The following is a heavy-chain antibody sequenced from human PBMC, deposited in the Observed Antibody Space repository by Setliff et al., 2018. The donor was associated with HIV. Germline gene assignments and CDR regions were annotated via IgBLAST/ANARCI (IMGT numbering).Heavy chain of an antibody. CDR1: GFAFSDHN. D-gene: IGHD6-6*01. J-gene: IGHJ4*02. Sequence: GSLRLSCAASGFAFSDHNMNWVRQAPGKGPEWVSYISTGSRTIYYADSVKGRFTISRDNAKNSLYLQMNSLRAEDTALYYCAKATSSSSRAYYFDYWGQGTLVTVSS. CDR2: ISTGSRTI. CDR3: AKATSSSSRAYYFDY. V-gene: IGHV3-48*04.